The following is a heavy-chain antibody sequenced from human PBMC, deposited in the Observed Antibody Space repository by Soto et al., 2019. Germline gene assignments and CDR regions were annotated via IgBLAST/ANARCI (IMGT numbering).Heavy chain of an antibody. D-gene: IGHD3-22*01. Sequence: PQETLSLTCTVSGVSISSSTYYWVLLRQPPGKGLEWIASFFIGGNTYYNPSLKSRVTISVDTSKNQFSLKLSSVTAADTAVYYCARQPYYGNSGYYTWNWGQGTLVTVSS. CDR1: GVSISSSTYY. V-gene: IGHV4-39*01. CDR3: ARQPYYGNSGYYTWN. J-gene: IGHJ4*01. CDR2: FFIGGNT.